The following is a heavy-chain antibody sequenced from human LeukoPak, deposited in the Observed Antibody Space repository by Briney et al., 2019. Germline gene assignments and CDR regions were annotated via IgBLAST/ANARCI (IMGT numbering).Heavy chain of an antibody. CDR3: ARWYYDFWSGYSRVDY. V-gene: IGHV4-30-4*08. J-gene: IGHJ4*02. CDR2: IYYSGST. D-gene: IGHD3-3*01. Sequence: SQTLSLTCTVSGGSISSGDYYWRWTRQPPGKGLEWIGYIYYSGSTYYNPSLKSRVTISVDTSKNQFSLKLSSVTAADTAVYYCARWYYDFWSGYSRVDYWGQGTLVTVSS. CDR1: GGSISSGDYY.